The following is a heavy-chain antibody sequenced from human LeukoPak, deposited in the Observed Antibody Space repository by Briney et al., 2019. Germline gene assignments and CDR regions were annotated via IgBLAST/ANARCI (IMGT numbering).Heavy chain of an antibody. D-gene: IGHD6-6*01. V-gene: IGHV4-30-2*01. J-gene: IGHJ4*02. Sequence: SETLSLTCTVSGGSVSSGGYYWSWIRQPPGKGLEWIGYIYHSGSTYYNPSLKSRVTISVDRSKNQFSLKLSSATAADTAVYYCARARGEYSTFFDYWGQGTLVTVSS. CDR2: IYHSGST. CDR3: ARARGEYSTFFDY. CDR1: GGSVSSGGYY.